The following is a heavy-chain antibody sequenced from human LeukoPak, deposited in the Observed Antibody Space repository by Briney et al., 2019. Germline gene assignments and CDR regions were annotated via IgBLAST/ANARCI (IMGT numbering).Heavy chain of an antibody. D-gene: IGHD1-26*01. J-gene: IGHJ4*02. CDR2: IYYSGST. Sequence: PSETLSLTCTVSGVSISSYYWSWIRQPPGKGLVGVVYIYYSGSTNYNPSLKSRVTISVDTSKNQFSLKLSSVTAADTAVYYCARGRLARDYFDYWGQGTLVTVSS. V-gene: IGHV4-59*01. CDR3: ARGRLARDYFDY. CDR1: GVSISSYY.